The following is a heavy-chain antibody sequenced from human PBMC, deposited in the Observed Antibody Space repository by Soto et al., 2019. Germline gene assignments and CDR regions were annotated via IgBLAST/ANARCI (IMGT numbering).Heavy chain of an antibody. CDR1: GFTFSNSG. Sequence: EVQLVESGGGLVQPGGSLRLSCAASGFTFSNSGMNWVRQAPEKGLEWVSYISSSSSVIYYADSVKGRFTIFRDNAKNSLHLQMNSLRAEDTAVSYCACDRTLSEGDYCCQGTLVTVSS. J-gene: IGHJ4*02. V-gene: IGHV3-48*01. CDR3: ACDRTLSEGDY. CDR2: ISSSSSVI. D-gene: IGHD1-1*01.